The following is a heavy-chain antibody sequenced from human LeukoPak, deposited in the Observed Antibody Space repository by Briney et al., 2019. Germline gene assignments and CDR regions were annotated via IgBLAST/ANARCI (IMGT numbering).Heavy chain of an antibody. D-gene: IGHD3-10*01. CDR1: GFTFSSYS. CDR2: ISGSSSYI. V-gene: IGHV3-21*01. CDR3: AKMEVRGVDFDY. Sequence: KTGGSLRLSCAASGFTFSSYSMNWVRQAPGKGLEWVSSISGSSSYIYYADSVKGRFTISRDNSKNTLYLQMNSLRAEDTAVYYCAKMEVRGVDFDYWGQGTLVTVSS. J-gene: IGHJ4*02.